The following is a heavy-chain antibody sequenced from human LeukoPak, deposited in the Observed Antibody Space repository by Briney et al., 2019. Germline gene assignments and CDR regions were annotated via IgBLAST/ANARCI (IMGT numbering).Heavy chain of an antibody. V-gene: IGHV1-18*01. CDR1: GYTFTSYD. Sequence: ASVKVSCKASGYTFTSYDINWVRQATGQGLEWMGWISAYNGNTNYAQKFQGRVTITADESTSTAYMELSSLRSEDTAVYYCARGQQWLVPGAFDIWGQGTMVTVSS. CDR3: ARGQQWLVPGAFDI. D-gene: IGHD6-19*01. CDR2: ISAYNGNT. J-gene: IGHJ3*02.